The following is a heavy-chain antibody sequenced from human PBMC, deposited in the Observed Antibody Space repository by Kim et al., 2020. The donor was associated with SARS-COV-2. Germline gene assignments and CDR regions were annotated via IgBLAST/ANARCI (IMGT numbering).Heavy chain of an antibody. D-gene: IGHD6-13*01. CDR3: ARGQLGYFDY. CDR2: IYYSGST. Sequence: SETLSLTCTVSGGSISSYYWSWIRQPPGKGLEWIGYIYYSGSTNYNPSLKSRVTISVDTSKNQFSLKLSSVTAADTAVYYCARGQLGYFDYWGQGTLVTVSS. V-gene: IGHV4-59*13. CDR1: GGSISSYY. J-gene: IGHJ4*02.